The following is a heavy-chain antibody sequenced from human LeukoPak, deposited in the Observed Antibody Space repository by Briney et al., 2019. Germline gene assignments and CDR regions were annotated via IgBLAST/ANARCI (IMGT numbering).Heavy chain of an antibody. CDR3: AKDQLTGLFDY. J-gene: IGHJ4*02. V-gene: IGHV3-23*01. Sequence: GGSLRLSCAASGFTFSSYTIHWVRQAPGKGLEWVSAISGSGGSTYYADSVKGRFTISRDNSKNTLYLQMNSLRAEDTAVYYCAKDQLTGLFDYWGQGTLVTVSS. CDR1: GFTFSSYT. CDR2: ISGSGGST. D-gene: IGHD7-27*01.